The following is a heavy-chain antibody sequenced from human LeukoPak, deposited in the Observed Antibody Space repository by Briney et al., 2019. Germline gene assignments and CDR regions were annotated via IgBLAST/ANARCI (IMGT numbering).Heavy chain of an antibody. D-gene: IGHD3-10*01. J-gene: IGHJ4*02. Sequence: GGSLRLSCAASGFTFDDYAMHWVRHAPGKGLEGVSGISWNSGSIGYADSVKGRFTISRDNAKNSLYLQMNSLRAEDTALYYCAKDIGDRAFDYWGQGTLVTGSS. V-gene: IGHV3-9*01. CDR2: ISWNSGSI. CDR3: AKDIGDRAFDY. CDR1: GFTFDDYA.